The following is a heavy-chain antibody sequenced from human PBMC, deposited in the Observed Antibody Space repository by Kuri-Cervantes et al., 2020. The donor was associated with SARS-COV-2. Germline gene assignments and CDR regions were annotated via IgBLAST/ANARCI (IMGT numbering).Heavy chain of an antibody. J-gene: IGHJ4*02. CDR3: ARGGSSGTLYY. CDR2: ISYDGSNK. Sequence: GGSLRLSCAASGFTLRSNALHWVRQAPGKGLEWVTLISYDGSNKYYADSVKGRFTISRDNSKNTLYLQMNSLRVEDTAVYYCARGGSSGTLYYWGQGTLVTVSS. V-gene: IGHV3-30-3*01. CDR1: GFTLRSNA. D-gene: IGHD3-22*01.